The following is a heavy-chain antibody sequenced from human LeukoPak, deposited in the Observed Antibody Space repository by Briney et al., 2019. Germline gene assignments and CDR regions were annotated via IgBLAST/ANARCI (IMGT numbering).Heavy chain of an antibody. D-gene: IGHD6-13*01. CDR3: ARLYRRSWVRFDY. V-gene: IGHV4-39*01. Sequence: KTSETLSLTCAVSGASISGSSYYWGWIRQPPGKGLEWIGSIYYSGSTYYNPSLKSRVTISVDTSKNQFSLKLSSVTAADTAVYYCARLYRRSWVRFDYWGQGTLVTVSS. CDR1: GASISGSSYY. J-gene: IGHJ4*02. CDR2: IYYSGST.